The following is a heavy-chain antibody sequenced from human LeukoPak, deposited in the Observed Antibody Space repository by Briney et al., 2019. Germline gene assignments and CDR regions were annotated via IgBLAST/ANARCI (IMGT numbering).Heavy chain of an antibody. CDR3: ARGFYDILTGNNWFDP. J-gene: IGHJ5*02. Sequence: SETLSLTRTVSGGSISSYYWSWIRQPAGKGLEWIGRIYTSGSTNYNPSLKSRVTMSVDTSKNQFSLKLSSVTAADTAVYYCARGFYDILTGNNWFDPWGQGTLVTVSS. CDR1: GGSISSYY. D-gene: IGHD3-9*01. CDR2: IYTSGST. V-gene: IGHV4-4*07.